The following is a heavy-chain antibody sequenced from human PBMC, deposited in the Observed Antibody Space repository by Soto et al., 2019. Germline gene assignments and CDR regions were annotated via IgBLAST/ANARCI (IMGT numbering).Heavy chain of an antibody. Sequence: QVQLVESGGGVVQPGRSLRLSCAASGFTFSSYGMHWVRQAPGKGLEWVAVIWYDGSNKYYADSVKGRFTISRDNSKNTLYLQMNSLRAEDTAVYYCASRVPEASTVDTAMVTGFPGLSYWGQGTLVTVSS. CDR3: ASRVPEASTVDTAMVTGFPGLSY. D-gene: IGHD5-18*01. V-gene: IGHV3-33*01. CDR1: GFTFSSYG. CDR2: IWYDGSNK. J-gene: IGHJ4*02.